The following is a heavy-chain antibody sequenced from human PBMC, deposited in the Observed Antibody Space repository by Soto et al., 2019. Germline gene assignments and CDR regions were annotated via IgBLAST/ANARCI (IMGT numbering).Heavy chain of an antibody. J-gene: IGHJ6*02. D-gene: IGHD3-3*01. V-gene: IGHV4-34*01. Sequence: PSETLSLTCAVYGGSFSCYYWSWIRQPPGKGLEWIGEINHSGSTNYNPSLKSRVTISVDTSKNQFSLKLSSVTAADTAVYYCARANXIFGVVIIRHYYYGMDVWGQGTTVTVSS. CDR3: ARANXIFGVVIIRHYYYGMDV. CDR2: INHSGST. CDR1: GGSFSCYY.